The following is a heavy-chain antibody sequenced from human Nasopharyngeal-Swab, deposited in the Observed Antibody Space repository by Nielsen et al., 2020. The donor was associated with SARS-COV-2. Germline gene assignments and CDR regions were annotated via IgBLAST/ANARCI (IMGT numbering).Heavy chain of an antibody. V-gene: IGHV5-10-1*01. J-gene: IGHJ6*02. CDR1: GYSFTSYW. CDR2: IDPSDSYT. D-gene: IGHD6-19*01. CDR3: ARQGQQWLVNYYYYGMDV. Sequence: KVSCKGSGYSFTSYWISWVRQMPGKGLEWMGRIDPSDSYTSYSPSFQGHVTISADKSISTAYLQWSSLKASDTAMYYCARQGQQWLVNYYYYGMDVWGQGTTVTVSS.